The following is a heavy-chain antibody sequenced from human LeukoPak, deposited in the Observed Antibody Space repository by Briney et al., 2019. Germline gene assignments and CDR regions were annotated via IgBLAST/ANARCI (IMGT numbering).Heavy chain of an antibody. CDR1: GGSISSYY. CDR3: ARCYYYDSRGYYYYYGMDV. D-gene: IGHD3-22*01. Sequence: PSETLSLTCTVSGGSISSYYWSWIRQPPGKGLEWIGYIYYSGSTNYNPSLKSRVTISVDTSKNPFSLKLSSVTAADTAVYYCARCYYYDSRGYYYYYGMDVWGQGTTVTVSS. J-gene: IGHJ6*02. V-gene: IGHV4-59*01. CDR2: IYYSGST.